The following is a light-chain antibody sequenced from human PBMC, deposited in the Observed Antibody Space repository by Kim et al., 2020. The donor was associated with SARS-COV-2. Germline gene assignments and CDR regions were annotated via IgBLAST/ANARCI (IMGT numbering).Light chain of an antibody. J-gene: IGLJ1*01. CDR1: KLGDKY. CDR3: QAWDTGLYV. V-gene: IGLV3-1*01. Sequence: SYELTQPPSVSVSPGQTASISCSGDKLGDKYSSWYQQKPGQSPVLVIYQDTKRPSGIPERFSGSNSGNTATLTISGTQAMDEADYYCQAWDTGLYVFGTGTQLTV. CDR2: QDT.